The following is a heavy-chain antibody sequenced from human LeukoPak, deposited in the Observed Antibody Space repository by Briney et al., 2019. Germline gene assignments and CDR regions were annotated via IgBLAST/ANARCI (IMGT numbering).Heavy chain of an antibody. CDR3: ARGYSYGLSL. CDR1: LYSTTSGYS. Sequence: SETLSLTSALSLYSTTSGYSWAWIRQPPGKGREWIGSFYQIGSTYNNPSLKSRVTISVDTSKNQFSLKLSSVTAADTAVYYCARGYSYGLSLWGQGTLVTVSS. J-gene: IGHJ4*02. D-gene: IGHD5-18*01. CDR2: FYQIGST. V-gene: IGHV4-38-2*01.